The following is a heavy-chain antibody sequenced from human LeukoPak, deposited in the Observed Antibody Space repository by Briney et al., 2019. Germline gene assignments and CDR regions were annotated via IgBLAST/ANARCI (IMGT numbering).Heavy chain of an antibody. CDR2: INPNSGGT. J-gene: IGHJ5*02. CDR3: ARRLKLRGNWFDP. Sequence: ASVKVSCKASGYTFTGYYMHWVRQAPGQGLEWMGWINPNSGGTNYAQKFQGRVTMTRDMSISTAYMELSRLRSDDTAVYYCARRLKLRGNWFDPWGQGTLVTVSS. V-gene: IGHV1-2*02. D-gene: IGHD3-16*01. CDR1: GYTFTGYY.